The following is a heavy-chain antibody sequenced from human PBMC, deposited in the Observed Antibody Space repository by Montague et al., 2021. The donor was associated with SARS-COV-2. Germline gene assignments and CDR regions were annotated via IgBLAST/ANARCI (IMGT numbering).Heavy chain of an antibody. D-gene: IGHD6-19*01. V-gene: IGHV4-59*08. Sequence: SETLSLTCTVSGGSIISYYWCWIRQSPGKRLEWIGYIYSTGSSDYNPSLESRVTMSIDMSKNQFSLNLTSVTAADTAVYYCARRGGWPYFDFWSQGTLVTVSS. CDR3: ARRGGWPYFDF. CDR2: IYSTGSS. J-gene: IGHJ4*02. CDR1: GGSIISYY.